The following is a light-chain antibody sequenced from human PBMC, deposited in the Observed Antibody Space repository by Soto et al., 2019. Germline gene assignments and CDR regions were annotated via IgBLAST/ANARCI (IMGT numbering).Light chain of an antibody. CDR2: DAS. J-gene: IGKJ1*01. CDR1: QSSHIR. V-gene: IGKV3-20*01. Sequence: EIVMTQSPATLSGSPGERATLSCTASQSSHIRLAWYQQKPGQAPRLRIYDASTSATGIPARVSASWAGPDFTLNISRLENESFAVYYFQHYGSLSWTLGQGKNVDIK. CDR3: QHYGSLSWT.